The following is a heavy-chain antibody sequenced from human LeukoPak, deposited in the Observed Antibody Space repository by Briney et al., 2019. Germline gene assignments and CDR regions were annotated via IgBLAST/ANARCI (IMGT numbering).Heavy chain of an antibody. J-gene: IGHJ4*02. CDR1: GYTFTSYY. Sequence: ASVKVSCKASGYTFTSYYMHWVRQAPGQRLEWMGWINAGNGNTKYSQKFQGRVTITRDTSASTAYMELSSLRSEDTAVYYCARARSWKQWLVISYWGQGTLVTVSS. CDR3: ARARSWKQWLVISY. V-gene: IGHV1-3*01. D-gene: IGHD6-19*01. CDR2: INAGNGNT.